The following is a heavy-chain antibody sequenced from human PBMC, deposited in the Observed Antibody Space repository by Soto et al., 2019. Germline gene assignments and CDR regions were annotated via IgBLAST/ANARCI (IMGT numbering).Heavy chain of an antibody. Sequence: EVQLVESGGVLVQPGGSLRLSCAASGFTFSNYAMDWVRQAPGKGLEWVSYISASSSIIRYADSVKGRFTISRDNAKSSGYLQMNSPRADDSAVYYCARDPSRGSDWARYLDLWGRGTLVTVSS. CDR2: ISASSSII. J-gene: IGHJ2*01. D-gene: IGHD1-26*01. V-gene: IGHV3-48*01. CDR1: GFTFSNYA. CDR3: ARDPSRGSDWARYLDL.